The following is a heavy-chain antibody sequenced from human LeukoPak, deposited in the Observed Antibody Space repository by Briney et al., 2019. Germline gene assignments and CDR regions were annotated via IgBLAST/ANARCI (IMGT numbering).Heavy chain of an antibody. Sequence: SETLSLTCAVYGGSFSDYYWSWIRQPPGKGLEWIGEINHSGSTNYNLSLKSRVTISVDTSKNQFSLKLSSVTAADTAVYYCARVTVETTLDYWGQGTLVTVSS. V-gene: IGHV4-34*01. CDR2: INHSGST. J-gene: IGHJ4*02. CDR1: GGSFSDYY. CDR3: ARVTVETTLDY. D-gene: IGHD4-17*01.